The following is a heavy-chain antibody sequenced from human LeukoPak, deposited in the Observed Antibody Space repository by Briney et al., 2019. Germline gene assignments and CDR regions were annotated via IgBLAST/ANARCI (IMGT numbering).Heavy chain of an antibody. V-gene: IGHV1-69*05. Sequence: SVKVSCKASGGTFSSYAISWVRQAPGQGLEWMGGIIPIFGTANYAQKFQGRVTITTGESTSTAYMELSSLRSEDTAVYYCARVLAALDAFDIWGQGTVVTVSS. CDR3: ARVLAALDAFDI. CDR1: GGTFSSYA. J-gene: IGHJ3*02. CDR2: IIPIFGTA. D-gene: IGHD6-6*01.